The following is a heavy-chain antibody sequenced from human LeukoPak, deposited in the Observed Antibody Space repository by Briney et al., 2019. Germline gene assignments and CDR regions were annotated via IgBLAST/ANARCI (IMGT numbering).Heavy chain of an antibody. CDR1: GGYIGKFY. Sequence: SETLSLTCSVSGGYIGKFYWSWIRQSPGMGLEWIGYAYYSGTTRYNRSFRCRVSMSADDSRNLFSLRLRSVTAADTAVYYCARSDYYGLGSYNWFFDLWGRGTLVTVSS. V-gene: IGHV4-59*01. CDR2: AYYSGTT. D-gene: IGHD3-16*01. J-gene: IGHJ2*01. CDR3: ARSDYYGLGSYNWFFDL.